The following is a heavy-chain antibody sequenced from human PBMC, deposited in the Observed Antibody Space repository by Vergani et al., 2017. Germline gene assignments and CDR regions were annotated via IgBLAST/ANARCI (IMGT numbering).Heavy chain of an antibody. CDR1: GFTFSSYW. J-gene: IGHJ4*02. V-gene: IGHV3-74*01. CDR2: INSDGSST. D-gene: IGHD3-22*01. CDR3: ARGSYDSSGYYFRPVDY. Sequence: EVQLVESGGGLVQPGGSLRLSCAASGFTFSSYWMHWVRQAPGKGLVWVSRINSDGSSTSYADSVKGRFTISRDNAKNTLYLQMNSLRAEDTAVYYCARGSYDSSGYYFRPVDYWGQGTLVTVSS.